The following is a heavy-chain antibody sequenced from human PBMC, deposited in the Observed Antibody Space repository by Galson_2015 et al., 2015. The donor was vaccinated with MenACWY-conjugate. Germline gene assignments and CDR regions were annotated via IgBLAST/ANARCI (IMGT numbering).Heavy chain of an antibody. D-gene: IGHD1-26*01. CDR3: ARHPPGGRGMDV. CDR2: ISSDDSNT. V-gene: IGHV5-51*01. CDR1: GYNFSTYW. J-gene: IGHJ6*02. Sequence: QSGAEVKKPGESLKISCKGSGYNFSTYWIGWVRQMPGKGLEWMGLISSDDSNTRYSPAFQGQVTISADRSISTAYLQWNTLQASDTAIYYCARHPPGGRGMDVWGQGTTVTVSS.